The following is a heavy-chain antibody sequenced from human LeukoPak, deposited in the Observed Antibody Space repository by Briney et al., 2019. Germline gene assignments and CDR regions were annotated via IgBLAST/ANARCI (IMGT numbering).Heavy chain of an antibody. D-gene: IGHD3-10*01. J-gene: IGHJ4*02. V-gene: IGHV4-34*01. CDR2: INHSGST. CDR3: ARYHGSGSYHATSFDY. CDR1: GGSFSGYY. Sequence: PSETLSLTCAVYGGSFSGYYWSWIRQPPGKGLEWIGEINHSGSTNYNPSLKSRVTISVDTSKNQFSLKLSSVTAADTAVYYCARYHGSGSYHATSFDYWGQGTLVTVSS.